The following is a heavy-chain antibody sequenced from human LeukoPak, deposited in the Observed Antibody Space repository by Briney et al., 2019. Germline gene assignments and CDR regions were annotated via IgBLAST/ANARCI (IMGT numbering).Heavy chain of an antibody. J-gene: IGHJ3*02. CDR3: ARALSDSSDSDAFDI. CDR1: GFTFNNYE. CDR2: ISSTSGTK. Sequence: GGSLRLSCAASGFTFNNYEMNWVRQAPGKGLEWVSYISSTSGTKDYADSVKGRFTISRDSAKNSLYLQMNSLRAEDTAVYYCARALSDSSDSDAFDIRGQGTMVTVSS. D-gene: IGHD3-22*01. V-gene: IGHV3-48*03.